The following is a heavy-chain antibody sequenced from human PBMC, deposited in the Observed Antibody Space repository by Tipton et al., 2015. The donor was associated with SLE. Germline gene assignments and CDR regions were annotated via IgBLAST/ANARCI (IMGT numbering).Heavy chain of an antibody. CDR2: IYYSGSG. V-gene: IGHV4-59*01. D-gene: IGHD2-21*02. CDR3: ARDGGGDMLDV. CDR1: GGSISNYY. Sequence: LRLSCTVSGGSISNYYWSWIRLPPGKGLECIGYIYYSGSGNYNPSLKSRVTMSVDTSKNEFSLNLDSLTTADTAMYFCARDGGGDMLDVWGQGALVTVSS. J-gene: IGHJ4*02.